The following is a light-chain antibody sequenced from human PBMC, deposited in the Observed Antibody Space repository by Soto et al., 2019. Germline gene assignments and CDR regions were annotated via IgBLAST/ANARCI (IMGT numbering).Light chain of an antibody. CDR1: RTVGRSY. V-gene: IGKV3-20*01. CDR2: GTS. CDR3: QQYDSIPPWT. J-gene: IGKJ1*01. Sequence: ETVLTQSPDIMYFSPCEIATLSCSSIRTVGRSYLAWYQQKPGQAPRLLIFGTSTRATGIPDRFSGGGSGTDFTLTISRLDPEDYAVYFCQQYDSIPPWTFGQGTKVDIK.